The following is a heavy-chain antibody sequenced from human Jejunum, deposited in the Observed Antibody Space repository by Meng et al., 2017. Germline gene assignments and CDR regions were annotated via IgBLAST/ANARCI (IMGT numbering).Heavy chain of an antibody. Sequence: QLQLQELGPGLVKPSETLSLTCSVSGFSMSHMGYHWGWIRQTPGKGLEWIGSIYSGGSTKYNPSLKSRVTVSLDTSKKQFSLHLNSLTAADTAVYFCARQLNVWDSAGTYGGDFDFWGQGTLVTVSS. D-gene: IGHD2-15*01. CDR1: GFSMSHMGYH. CDR2: IYSGGST. J-gene: IGHJ4*02. CDR3: ARQLNVWDSAGTYGGDFDF. V-gene: IGHV4-39*01.